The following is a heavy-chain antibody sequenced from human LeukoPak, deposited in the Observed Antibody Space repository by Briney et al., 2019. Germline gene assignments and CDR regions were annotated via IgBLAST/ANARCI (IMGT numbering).Heavy chain of an antibody. CDR2: ISTRDNTI. CDR1: GFTFSDYY. Sequence: PGGSLRLSCTAPGFTFSDYYMSWIRQTPGKGLEWLSYISTRDNTIQYADSVKGRFTISRDNANNSLFLQMNNLRAEDSAIYYCARGARWAYYFDYWGQGSLVTVSS. CDR3: ARGARWAYYFDY. D-gene: IGHD4-23*01. V-gene: IGHV3-11*01. J-gene: IGHJ4*02.